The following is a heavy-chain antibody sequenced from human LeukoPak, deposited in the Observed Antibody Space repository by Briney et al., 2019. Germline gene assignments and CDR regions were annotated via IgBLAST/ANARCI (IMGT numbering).Heavy chain of an antibody. Sequence: GGSLRLSCAASGFTFDDYAMHWVRQAPGKGLEWVSGISWNSGSIGYADSVKGRFTISRDNAKNSLYLQMNSLRAEDTAVYYCAKGGYAFDIWGQGTMVTVSS. J-gene: IGHJ3*02. CDR1: GFTFDDYA. V-gene: IGHV3-9*01. CDR2: ISWNSGSI. CDR3: AKGGYAFDI.